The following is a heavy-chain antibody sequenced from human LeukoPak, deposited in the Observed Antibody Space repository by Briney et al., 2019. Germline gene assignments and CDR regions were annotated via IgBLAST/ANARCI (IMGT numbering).Heavy chain of an antibody. Sequence: GGSLRLSCAASGFTFSSYGMHWVRQAPGKGLEWVAVISYDGSNKYYADSVKGRFTISRDNSKSTLYLQMNSLRAEDTAVYYCAKEGYGDYVVYWGQGTLVTVSS. D-gene: IGHD4-17*01. CDR3: AKEGYGDYVVY. CDR1: GFTFSSYG. V-gene: IGHV3-30*18. J-gene: IGHJ4*02. CDR2: ISYDGSNK.